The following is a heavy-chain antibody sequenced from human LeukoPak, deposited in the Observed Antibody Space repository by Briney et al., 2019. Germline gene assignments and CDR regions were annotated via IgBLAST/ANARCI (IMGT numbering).Heavy chain of an antibody. CDR1: GNSFSTYW. CDR2: IYAGDSDT. CDR3: VRLRGEIMDGLDF. V-gene: IGHV5-51*01. J-gene: IGHJ4*02. D-gene: IGHD2-8*01. Sequence: ESLKISCNASGNSFSTYWIAWVRQMPGKGLEWMCVIYAGDSDTRYSPSFQGQVTISADKSLNTAYVQWSNLKASDTAMYYCVRLRGEIMDGLDFWGQGNLVTVSS.